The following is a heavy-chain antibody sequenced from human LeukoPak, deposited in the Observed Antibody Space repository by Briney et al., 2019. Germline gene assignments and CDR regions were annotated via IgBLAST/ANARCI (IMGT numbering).Heavy chain of an antibody. V-gene: IGHV6-1*01. CDR3: ARGLGEFDY. CDR1: GDSVSTDSGA. D-gene: IGHD3-10*01. Sequence: SQTLSLTCAISGDSVSTDSGAWNWIRQSPSRGLEWLGRTYYRSKWYNDYAVALLSRITINPDTSKNQFSLQLNSVTPEDTAVYYCARGLGEFDYWGQGTLVTVSS. J-gene: IGHJ4*02. CDR2: TYYRSKWYN.